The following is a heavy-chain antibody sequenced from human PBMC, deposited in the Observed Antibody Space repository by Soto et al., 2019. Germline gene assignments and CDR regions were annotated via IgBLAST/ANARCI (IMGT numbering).Heavy chain of an antibody. Sequence: QVQLRESGGGVVQPGGSLTLSCAASGLIFDNYGMHWVRQAPGKGLEWVAVIWYDGSKKYYADSVKGRLTISRDDSKDTLYLQMNSLRDEDTAVYYCARDEGVGWYDLRFDPWGQGTLVTVSS. V-gene: IGHV3-33*01. CDR2: IWYDGSKK. D-gene: IGHD6-19*01. CDR3: ARDEGVGWYDLRFDP. J-gene: IGHJ5*02. CDR1: GLIFDNYG.